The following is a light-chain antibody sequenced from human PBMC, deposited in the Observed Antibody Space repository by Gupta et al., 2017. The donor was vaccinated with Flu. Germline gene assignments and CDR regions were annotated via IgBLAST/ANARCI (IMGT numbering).Light chain of an antibody. CDR1: QSISTY. V-gene: IGKV1-39*01. CDR2: GAS. CDR3: QQTYNTLVT. J-gene: IGKJ4*01. Sequence: GDSVTITCRASQSISTYVDWYRQRLGEAPKLLIYGASRLQSGVSSRFSGTGSGTVFTLTVSSLQPEDYATYYCQQTYNTLVTFGGGTKVES.